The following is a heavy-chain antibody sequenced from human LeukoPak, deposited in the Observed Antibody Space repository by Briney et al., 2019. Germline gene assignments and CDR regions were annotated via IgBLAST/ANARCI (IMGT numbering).Heavy chain of an antibody. CDR2: LYYTGST. CDR1: GGSISSSNYY. V-gene: IGHV4-39*01. CDR3: ARQKASSSWYYFDL. J-gene: IGHJ4*02. Sequence: SETLSLTCTVSGGSISSSNYYWGWIRQPPGEGLEWIGSLYYTGSTYSNPSLKSRVTISVDTSKNQFSLKLSSVTAADTALYFCARQKASSSWYYFDLWGQGTLVTVSS. D-gene: IGHD6-13*01.